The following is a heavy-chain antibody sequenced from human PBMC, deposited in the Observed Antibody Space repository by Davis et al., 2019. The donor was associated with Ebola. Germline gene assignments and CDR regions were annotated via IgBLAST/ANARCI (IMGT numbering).Heavy chain of an antibody. D-gene: IGHD4-17*01. CDR1: GGSISSYY. CDR3: ARHHGVTENWFDP. Sequence: SETLSLTCTVSGGSISSYYWSWIRQPPGKGLEWIGYIYYSGSTNYNPSLKSRVTISVDTSKNQFSLKLSSVTAADTAVYYCARHHGVTENWFDPWGQGTLVTVSP. V-gene: IGHV4-59*08. J-gene: IGHJ5*02. CDR2: IYYSGST.